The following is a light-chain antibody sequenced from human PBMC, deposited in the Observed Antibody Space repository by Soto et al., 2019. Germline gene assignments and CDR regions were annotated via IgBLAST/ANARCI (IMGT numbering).Light chain of an antibody. Sequence: QSALTQPPSASGTPGQSVTIPCTGTSSEVGDYNYVSWYQQHPGKAPKLMIYEVSRRPSGVPDRFSGSKSGNTASLTVSGLQAEDEADYYCSSNAGSNNLVFGGGTKVTVL. J-gene: IGLJ2*01. CDR3: SSNAGSNNLV. CDR1: SSEVGDYNY. CDR2: EVS. V-gene: IGLV2-8*01.